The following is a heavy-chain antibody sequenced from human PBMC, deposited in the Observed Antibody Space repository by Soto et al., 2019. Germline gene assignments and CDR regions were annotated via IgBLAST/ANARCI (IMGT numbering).Heavy chain of an antibody. CDR2: MNPINGAT. CDR3: GRGPSPRAPAGGTPYYYAMDV. J-gene: IGHJ6*02. CDR1: GYDFTAYD. V-gene: IGHV1-8*02. D-gene: IGHD6-13*01. Sequence: ASVKVSCKASGYDFTAYDINWVRQASGQGLEWMGWMNPINGATGSARRFQGRVSMTRNTATGTAYIELTSLRLDDTAVYYCGRGPSPRAPAGGTPYYYAMDVWGQGTTVTVSS.